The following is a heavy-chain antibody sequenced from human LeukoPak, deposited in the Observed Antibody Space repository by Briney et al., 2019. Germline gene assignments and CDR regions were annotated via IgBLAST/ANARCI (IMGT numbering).Heavy chain of an antibody. CDR3: ATGWTIFPPSKRYYYYGMDV. Sequence: GASVKVSCKASGGTFSSYAISWVRQAPGQGLEWMGRIIPILGIANYAQKFQGRVTMTEDTSTDTAYMELSSLRSEDTAVYYCATGWTIFPPSKRYYYYGMDVWGQGTTVTVSS. V-gene: IGHV1-69*04. D-gene: IGHD3-3*01. CDR2: IIPILGIA. J-gene: IGHJ6*02. CDR1: GGTFSSYA.